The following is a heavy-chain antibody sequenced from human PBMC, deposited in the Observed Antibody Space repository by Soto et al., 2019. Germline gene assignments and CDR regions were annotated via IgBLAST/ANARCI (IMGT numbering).Heavy chain of an antibody. V-gene: IGHV5-10-1*01. J-gene: IGHJ4*02. Sequence: GESLKISCKGSGYSFAGYWITWVRQKPGKGIEWMGRIDPSDSQTYYSPSFRGHVTISVTKSITTVFLQWSSLRASDTAMYYCARQIYDSDTGPNFQYYFDSWGQGTPVTVSS. D-gene: IGHD3-22*01. CDR2: IDPSDSQT. CDR1: GYSFAGYW. CDR3: ARQIYDSDTGPNFQYYFDS.